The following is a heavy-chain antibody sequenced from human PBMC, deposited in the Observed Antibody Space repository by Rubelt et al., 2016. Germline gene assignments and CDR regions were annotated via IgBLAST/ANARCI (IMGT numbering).Heavy chain of an antibody. J-gene: IGHJ4*02. CDR3: ARGSRLVRVDY. CDR2: INHSGST. CDR1: GGSFSGYY. Sequence: QVQLQQWGAGLLKPSETLSLTCAVYGGSFSGYYWSWIRQPPGKGLEWIGEINHSGSTNYTPALKRCVTISVDTSTNQFSRKLSSWTAADTAVYYCARGSRLVRVDYWGQGTLVTVSS. D-gene: IGHD6-13*01. V-gene: IGHV4-34*01.